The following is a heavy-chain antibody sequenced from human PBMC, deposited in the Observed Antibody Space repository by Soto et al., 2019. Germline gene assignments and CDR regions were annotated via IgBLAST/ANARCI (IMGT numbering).Heavy chain of an antibody. CDR3: AKDRSSSTIDAFDI. CDR1: GLTFSSYA. J-gene: IGHJ3*02. Sequence: PGGSLRLSCAASGLTFSSYAMNWVRQAPGKGRECVSAISGSGGRTYYGDSVKGRFTISRDNSKNTLYLQMNSLGAEDAAVYYCAKDRSSSTIDAFDIWGQGTMVTVS. D-gene: IGHD2-2*01. CDR2: ISGSGGRT. V-gene: IGHV3-23*01.